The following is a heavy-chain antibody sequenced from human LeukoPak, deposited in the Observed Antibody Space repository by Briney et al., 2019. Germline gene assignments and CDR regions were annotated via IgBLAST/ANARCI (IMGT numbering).Heavy chain of an antibody. CDR3: ARDRTLYCSGGSCSYYYYYYYMDV. CDR2: IYTSGST. D-gene: IGHD2-15*01. J-gene: IGHJ6*03. Sequence: PSETLSLTCTVSGGSISSYYWSWIQQPAGKGLEWIGRIYTSGSTNYNPSLTSRVTMSVDTSKHQFSLKLSSVTAADTAVYYCARDRTLYCSGGSCSYYYYYYYMDVWGKGTTVTVSS. CDR1: GGSISSYY. V-gene: IGHV4-4*07.